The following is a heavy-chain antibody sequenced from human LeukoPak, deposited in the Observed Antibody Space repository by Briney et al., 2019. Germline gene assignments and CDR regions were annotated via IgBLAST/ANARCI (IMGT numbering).Heavy chain of an antibody. D-gene: IGHD6-19*01. CDR3: ARVGIAVAGFDY. V-gene: IGHV4-34*01. J-gene: IGHJ4*02. CDR2: INHSGST. Sequence: SETLSLTCAVYGGSFSGYYWSWIRKPPGKGLEWIGEINHSGSTNDNPSPKSRVTISVDTSKNQFSLKLSSVTAADTAVYYCARVGIAVAGFDYWGQGTLVTVSS. CDR1: GGSFSGYY.